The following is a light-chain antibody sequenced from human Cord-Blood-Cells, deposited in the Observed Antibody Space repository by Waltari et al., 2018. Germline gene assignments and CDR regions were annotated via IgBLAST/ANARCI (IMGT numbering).Light chain of an antibody. CDR2: RNN. CDR1: SSNIGSTY. V-gene: IGLV1-47*01. CDR3: AAWDDSLSGRV. J-gene: IGLJ3*02. Sequence: SVLTQPPSASGTPGPWVTISCSGSSSNIGSTYVYWYQQLPGTAPKLLIYRNNQRPSGVPDRFSGSKSGTSASLAISGLRSEDEADYYCAAWDDSLSGRVFGGGTKLTVL.